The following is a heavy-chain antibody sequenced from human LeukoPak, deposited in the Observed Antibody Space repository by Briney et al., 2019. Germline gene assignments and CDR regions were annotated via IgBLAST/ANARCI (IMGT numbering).Heavy chain of an antibody. V-gene: IGHV3-21*01. CDR2: ITSSSSHI. D-gene: IGHD4-11*01. CDR1: GFTFSHYT. Sequence: VGSLRLSCAACGFTFSHYTIGWVRQAPGKGLERVASITSSSSHIYYADSVKGRFTISRDNAKNEVYLQMNSLRGEDTAIYYCARVMMGATVTTFHYYCMDVWGVGTAVTVSS. J-gene: IGHJ6*03. CDR3: ARVMMGATVTTFHYYCMDV.